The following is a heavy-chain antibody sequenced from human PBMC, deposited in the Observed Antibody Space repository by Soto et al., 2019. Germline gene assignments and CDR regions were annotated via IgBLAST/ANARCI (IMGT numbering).Heavy chain of an antibody. D-gene: IGHD4-17*01. CDR2: IIPIFGTA. V-gene: IGHV1-69*01. CDR1: GGTFSSYA. J-gene: IGHJ2*01. Sequence: QVQLVQSGAEVKKPGSSVKVSCKASGGTFSSYAISWVRQAPGQGLEWMGGIIPIFGTANYAQKFQGRVTMTADESTSTAYTELRSLRSEDTAVYYCARGDTVTTGYGYFDLGGRGTLITVSS. CDR3: ARGDTVTTGYGYFDL.